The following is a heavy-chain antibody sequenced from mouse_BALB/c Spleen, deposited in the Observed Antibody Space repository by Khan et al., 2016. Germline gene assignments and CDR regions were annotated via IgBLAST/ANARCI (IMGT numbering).Heavy chain of an antibody. J-gene: IGHJ2*01. CDR1: GFDFSRYW. CDR2: INPDSSTI. D-gene: IGHD1-2*01. Sequence: EVKLLESGGGLVQPGGSLKLSCAASGFDFSRYWMNWVRQAPGKGLEWIGEINPDSSTINYAPSLKDKFIISRDNAKNTLYLQMSKVRSEDTALYYCARLHYSGYAGYWGQGTTLTVSS. V-gene: IGHV4-1*02. CDR3: ARLHYSGYAGY.